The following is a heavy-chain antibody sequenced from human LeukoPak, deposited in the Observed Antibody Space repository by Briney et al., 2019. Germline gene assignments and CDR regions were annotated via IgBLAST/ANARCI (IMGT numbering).Heavy chain of an antibody. CDR3: LGSAWSARVVPAVGVAFDI. J-gene: IGHJ3*02. D-gene: IGHD2-2*01. V-gene: IGHV3-30*02. Sequence: GGSLRLSCAASGFAFSSYGMHWVRQAPGKGLEWVAFIRYDGSNKYYADSVKGRFTISRDNSKNTLYLQMNSLRAEDTAVYYCLGSAWSARVVPAVGVAFDIWGQGTMVTVSS. CDR2: IRYDGSNK. CDR1: GFAFSSYG.